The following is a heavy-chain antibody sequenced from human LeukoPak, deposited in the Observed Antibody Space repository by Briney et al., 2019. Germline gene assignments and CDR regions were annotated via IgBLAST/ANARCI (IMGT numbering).Heavy chain of an antibody. CDR1: GNSLSELS. CDR2: FDPEEAKM. J-gene: IGHJ4*02. D-gene: IGHD3-3*01. CDR3: TARSGDFWSGFVN. Sequence: GASVKVSRKVSGNSLSELSIQWVRQAPGKGLECMGGFDPEEAKMVYAQNFQGRVTMTEDTSTQTAYMELSGLTSDDPAVYYCTARSGDFWSGFVNWGQGTLVTVSS. V-gene: IGHV1-24*01.